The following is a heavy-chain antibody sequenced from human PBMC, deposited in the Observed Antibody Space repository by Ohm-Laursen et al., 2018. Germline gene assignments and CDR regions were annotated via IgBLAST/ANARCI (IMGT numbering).Heavy chain of an antibody. Sequence: SLRLSCTASGFTFSDYYMTRIRQAPGKGLEWVSYISSSGSTIYYADSVKGRFPISRDNAKKSLSLQMNSLRAEDTAVYYCARVYYYGMDVWGQGTTVTVSS. CDR2: ISSSGSTI. V-gene: IGHV3-11*01. CDR1: GFTFSDYY. J-gene: IGHJ6*02. CDR3: ARVYYYGMDV.